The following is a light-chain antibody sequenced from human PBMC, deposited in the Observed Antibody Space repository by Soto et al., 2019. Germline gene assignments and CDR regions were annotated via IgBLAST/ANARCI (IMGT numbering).Light chain of an antibody. V-gene: IGKV1-5*03. CDR1: QTISSW. J-gene: IGKJ1*01. CDR3: QHYNSYSEA. CDR2: KAS. Sequence: SVGDRDTITCRASQTISSWLAWYQQKPGKAPKLLIYKASTLKSGVPSRFSGSGSGTEFTLTISSLQPDDFATYYCQHYNSYSEAFGQGTKVDIK.